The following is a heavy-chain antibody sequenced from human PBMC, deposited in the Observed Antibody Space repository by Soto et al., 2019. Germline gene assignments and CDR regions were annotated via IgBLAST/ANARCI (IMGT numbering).Heavy chain of an antibody. CDR3: ARGGSDYEGSGYYQGHV. J-gene: IGHJ6*02. CDR2: IVPIFGA. D-gene: IGHD3-22*01. V-gene: IGHV1-69*12. Sequence: QVQLVQSGAEVKKPGSSVKVSCKSSGGTFSNYGFSWVRQAPGQGLECMGVIVPIFGAEHTQKFQGRVTITAEESTKTVFMELRGLRSEDTAVYYCARGGSDYEGSGYYQGHVWGQGTTVTVSS. CDR1: GGTFSNYG.